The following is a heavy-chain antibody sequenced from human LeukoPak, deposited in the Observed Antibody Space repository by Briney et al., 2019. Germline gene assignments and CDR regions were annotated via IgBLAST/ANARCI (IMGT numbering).Heavy chain of an antibody. V-gene: IGHV1-18*04. CDR1: GYTLTVDY. D-gene: IGHD2-8*01. Sequence: SVKVSCTASGYTLTVDYMHWVRQAPGQGLEWMGWISAYNGNTNYAQKLQGRVTMTTDTFTSTAYMELRSLRSDDTAVYYCARNPRRCTNGVCYRGHYFDYWGQGTLVTVSS. CDR3: ARNPRRCTNGVCYRGHYFDY. CDR2: ISAYNGNT. J-gene: IGHJ4*02.